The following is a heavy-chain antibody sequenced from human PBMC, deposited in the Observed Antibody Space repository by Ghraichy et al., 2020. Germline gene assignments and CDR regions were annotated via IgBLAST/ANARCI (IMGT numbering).Heavy chain of an antibody. CDR1: GFTFSSYS. Sequence: GGSLRLSCAASGFTFSSYSMNWVRQAPGKGLEWVSSISSSSSYIYYADSVKGRFTISRDNAKNSLYLQMNSLRAEDTAVYYCARPNSRSYSMGGNYWGQGTLVTVSS. J-gene: IGHJ4*02. V-gene: IGHV3-21*01. CDR3: ARPNSRSYSMGGNY. D-gene: IGHD3-10*01. CDR2: ISSSSSYI.